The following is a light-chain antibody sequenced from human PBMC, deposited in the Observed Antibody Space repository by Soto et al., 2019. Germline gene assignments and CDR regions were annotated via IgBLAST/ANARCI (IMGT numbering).Light chain of an antibody. J-gene: IGKJ3*01. CDR1: QSISSH. V-gene: IGKV1-39*01. CDR3: QQTYSTPFT. Sequence: DIQMTQSPSSLSASVRGRITITCRASQSISSHLNWYQQKPGKAPNLLIYGASSLQRGVPSRFSGSGSGTDFTLTISSLQPEDFATYYCQQTYSTPFTFGPGTIVDVK. CDR2: GAS.